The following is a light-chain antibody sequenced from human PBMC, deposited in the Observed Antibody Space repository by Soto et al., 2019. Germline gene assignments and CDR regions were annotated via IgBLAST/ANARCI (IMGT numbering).Light chain of an antibody. CDR2: VNS. CDR1: SSNIGAGYD. CDR3: QSYDSSLSAVV. V-gene: IGLV1-40*01. Sequence: QSVLTQPPSASGAPGQRVTISCTGSSSNIGAGYDVHWYQQLPGTAPKLLIYVNSNRPSGVPDRFSGSNSGTSASLAITGLQAEDEADYYCQSYDSSLSAVVFGGGTKLTVL. J-gene: IGLJ2*01.